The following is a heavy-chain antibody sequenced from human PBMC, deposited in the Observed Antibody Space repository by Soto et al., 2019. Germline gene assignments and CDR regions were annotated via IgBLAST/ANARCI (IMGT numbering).Heavy chain of an antibody. CDR2: ISAYNGNT. V-gene: IGHV1-18*04. J-gene: IGHJ4*02. CDR3: SRDIRVRLEKWLVLAY. Sequence: VSVDVSCEASGYTITSYCISWVRQAHRQGLEWMGWISAYNGNTNYAQKLQGRVTMTTDTSTSTAYMELRSLRSDDTAVYYCSRDIRVRLEKWLVLAYWVQRNPV. CDR1: GYTITSYC. D-gene: IGHD6-19*01.